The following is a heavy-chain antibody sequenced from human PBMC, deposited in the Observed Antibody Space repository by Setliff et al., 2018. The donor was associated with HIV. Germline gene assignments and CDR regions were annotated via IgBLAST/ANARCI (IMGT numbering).Heavy chain of an antibody. CDR2: IYYTGRS. CDR1: GGSISSSDYY. CDR3: ASSGSGSYISWFGP. D-gene: IGHD3-10*01. J-gene: IGHJ5*02. Sequence: SETLSLTCTVSGGSISSSDYYWGWIRQPPGKGLEWIGSIYYTGRSFHNPSLKSRITISVDKSKNQFSLKLSSVTAADTAVYYCASSGSGSYISWFGPWGQGTLVTVSS. V-gene: IGHV4-39*01.